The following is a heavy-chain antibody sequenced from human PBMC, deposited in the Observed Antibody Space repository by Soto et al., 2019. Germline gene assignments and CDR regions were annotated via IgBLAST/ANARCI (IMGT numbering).Heavy chain of an antibody. CDR1: GGTFSGYA. V-gene: IGHV1-69*01. Sequence: QVQLVQSGAEVQKPGSSVKVSCKASGGTFSGYAISWVRQAPGQGLEWMGEIIPMFGTSNYAQKFQGRVTITADEFTSTAYMELSSLGSEDTAVYYCARGSCSSTSCYKEYYFDLWGQGTLVTVSS. CDR2: IIPMFGTS. D-gene: IGHD2-2*02. CDR3: ARGSCSSTSCYKEYYFDL. J-gene: IGHJ4*02.